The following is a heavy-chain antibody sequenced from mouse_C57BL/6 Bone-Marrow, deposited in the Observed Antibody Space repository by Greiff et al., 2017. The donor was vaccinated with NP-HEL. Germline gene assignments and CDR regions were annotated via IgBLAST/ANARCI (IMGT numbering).Heavy chain of an antibody. D-gene: IGHD2-5*01. Sequence: VQLQQSGPELVKPGASVKISCKASGYSFTDYNMNWVKQSNGKSLEWIGVINPNYGTTSYNQKFKGKATLTVDPSSSTAYMQLNSLTSEDSAVYYWARGSNYACYDAMDYWGQGTAVTVSA. V-gene: IGHV1-39*01. CDR2: INPNYGTT. J-gene: IGHJ4*01. CDR3: ARGSNYACYDAMDY. CDR1: GYSFTDYN.